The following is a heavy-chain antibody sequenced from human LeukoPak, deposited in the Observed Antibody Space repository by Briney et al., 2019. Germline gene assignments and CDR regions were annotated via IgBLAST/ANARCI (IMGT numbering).Heavy chain of an antibody. J-gene: IGHJ5*02. V-gene: IGHV1-46*01. CDR1: AYSFSSYL. CDR2: IDPSGGST. Sequence: EASVKVSCKASAYSFSSYLSHWVRQAPGQGLEWMGIIDPSGGSTGYAQKFQGRVTMTRDTSTSTVYMELSSLRSEDTAVYYCARDLGLRGVTNWFDPWGQGTLVTVSS. CDR3: ARDLGLRGVTNWFDP. D-gene: IGHD3-10*01.